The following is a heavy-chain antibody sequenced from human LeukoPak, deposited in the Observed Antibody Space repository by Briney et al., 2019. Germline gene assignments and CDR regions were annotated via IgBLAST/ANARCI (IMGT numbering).Heavy chain of an antibody. CDR2: ISDSGGAT. D-gene: IGHD2-15*01. Sequence: GGSLRLSCAASGFTFSNYAMSWVRQAPGKGLEWVSAISDSGGATNCADSVKGRFTISRDNSKNTLYLQMNSLRAEDTAVYYCAKRSCSGGSCNFDSWGQGTLVTVSS. CDR1: GFTFSNYA. CDR3: AKRSCSGGSCNFDS. J-gene: IGHJ4*02. V-gene: IGHV3-23*01.